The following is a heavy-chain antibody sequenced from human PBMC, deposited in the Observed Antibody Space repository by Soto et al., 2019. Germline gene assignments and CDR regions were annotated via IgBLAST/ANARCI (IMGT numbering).Heavy chain of an antibody. D-gene: IGHD2-15*01. CDR1: GFTFSSYG. J-gene: IGHJ6*02. V-gene: IGHV3-30*18. CDR2: ISYDGSNK. Sequence: QVQLVESGVGVVQPGRSLRLSCAASGFTFSSYGMHWVRQAPGKGLEWVAVISYDGSNKYYADSVKGRFTISRDNSKTTLYLQMTSLRAEDTAVYYCEKDRGGGMAVWGQGTTVTVS. CDR3: EKDRGGGMAV.